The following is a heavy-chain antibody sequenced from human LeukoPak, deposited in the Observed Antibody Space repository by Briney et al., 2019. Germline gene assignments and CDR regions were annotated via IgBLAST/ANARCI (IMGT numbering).Heavy chain of an antibody. CDR3: ARLSGGSP. CDR1: GYSFASSW. CDR2: IFPADSNT. Sequence: PGESPKISCQASGYSFASSWIGWVRQMPGKGLEWMGTIFPADSNTRYSPSFQGQVTISVDKSNNTAYLQWSSLKASDTAIYYCARLSGGSPWGQGTLVTVSS. V-gene: IGHV5-51*01. D-gene: IGHD2-15*01. J-gene: IGHJ5*02.